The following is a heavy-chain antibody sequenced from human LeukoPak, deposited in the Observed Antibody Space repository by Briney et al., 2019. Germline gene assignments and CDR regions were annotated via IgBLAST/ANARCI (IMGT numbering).Heavy chain of an antibody. CDR3: ARHPGHYYDSSGSRRAPRRKYYFDY. V-gene: IGHV4-34*01. CDR2: INHSGST. D-gene: IGHD3-22*01. CDR1: GGSFSGYY. J-gene: IGHJ4*02. Sequence: SETLSLTCAVYGGSFSGYYWSWIRQPPGKGLEWIGEINHSGSTNYNPSLKSRVTISVDTSKNQFSLKLSSVTAADTAVYYCARHPGHYYDSSGSRRAPRRKYYFDYWGQGTLVTVSS.